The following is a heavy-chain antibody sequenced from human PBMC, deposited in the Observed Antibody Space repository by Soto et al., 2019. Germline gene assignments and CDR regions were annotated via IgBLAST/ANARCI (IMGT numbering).Heavy chain of an antibody. V-gene: IGHV6-1*01. CDR1: GDSVSSNTAS. D-gene: IGHD5-12*01. CDR3: AKGDNLGPKTGYAIDP. J-gene: IGHJ5*02. Sequence: SQTLSLTCVISGDSVSSNTASWNWIRQSPSRGLEWLGRTYFRSKWYNDYAVSVKSRIIINPDTSNNQFSLQLNSVTPEDTAVYFCAKGDNLGPKTGYAIDPWGQGIMVTVS. CDR2: TYFRSKWYN.